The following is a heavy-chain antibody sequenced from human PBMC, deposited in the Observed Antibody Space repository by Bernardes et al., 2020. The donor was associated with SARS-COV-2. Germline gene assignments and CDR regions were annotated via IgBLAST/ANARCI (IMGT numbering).Heavy chain of an antibody. Sequence: GGSLRLSCTSCEFTCSGRGMTWVRQAPGKGLEWVSTITYTDYTTYGDSVRGRFTISRDNAKKSVYLQMTNVRADDTGVYYCSRDGSGWSRDVWGQGTLVTVSS. CDR1: EFTCSGRG. V-gene: IGHV3-21*01. J-gene: IGHJ4*02. CDR3: SRDGSGWSRDV. D-gene: IGHD6-19*01. CDR2: ITYTDYTT.